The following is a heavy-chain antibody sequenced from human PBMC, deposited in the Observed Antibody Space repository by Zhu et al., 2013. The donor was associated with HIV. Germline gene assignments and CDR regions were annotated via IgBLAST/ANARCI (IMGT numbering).Heavy chain of an antibody. J-gene: IGHJ5*02. Sequence: QVQLVQSGSEVRKPGASVVSCKASGYTFTDYYIHWVRQAPGQGLEWMGWIDTKSGATNYAQTFQGRFTMTRDASITTAYMEVSRLTSDDMAVYYCARGSSSSASLDPWGQGTLLTVSS. CDR1: GYTFTDYY. V-gene: IGHV1-2*02. CDR3: ARGSSSSASLDP. CDR2: IDTKSGAT. D-gene: IGHD2-2*01.